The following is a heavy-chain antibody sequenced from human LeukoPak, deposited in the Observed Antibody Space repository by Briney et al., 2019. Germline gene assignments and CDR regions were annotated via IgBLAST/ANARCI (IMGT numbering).Heavy chain of an antibody. D-gene: IGHD6-13*01. CDR3: TTLGSIATAPMGGY. J-gene: IGHJ4*02. V-gene: IGHV3-15*01. Sequence: GGSLRLSCAASGFTFNNAWMNWVRRAPGKGLEWVGRIKSKTDGGTIDYAAPVKGRFTISRDDSKNTLYLQMNSLKTEDTAFYYCTTLGSIATAPMGGYWGQGTLVTVS. CDR1: GFTFNNAW. CDR2: IKSKTDGGTI.